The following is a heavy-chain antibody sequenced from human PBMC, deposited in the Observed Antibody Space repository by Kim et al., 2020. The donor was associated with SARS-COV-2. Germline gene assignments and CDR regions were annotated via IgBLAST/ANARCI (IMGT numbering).Heavy chain of an antibody. D-gene: IGHD3-3*02. V-gene: IGHV4-39*01. CDR2: IYYSGST. J-gene: IGHJ1*01. CDR1: GGSISSSSYY. Sequence: SETLSLTCTVSGGSISSSSYYWGWIRQPPGKGLEWIGSIYYSGSTYYNPSLKSRVTISVDTSKNQFSLKLSSVTAADTAVYYCALSAEYFQHWGQGTLVTVSS. CDR3: ALSAEYFQH.